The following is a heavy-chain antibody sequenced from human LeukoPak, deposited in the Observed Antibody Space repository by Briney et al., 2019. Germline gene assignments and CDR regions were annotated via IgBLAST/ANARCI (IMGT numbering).Heavy chain of an antibody. V-gene: IGHV3-15*01. CDR1: GFTFSNAW. CDR3: TTDFIGSYDSSRFRH. CDR2: IKSKTEGGTT. J-gene: IGHJ1*01. D-gene: IGHD3-22*01. Sequence: PGGSLRLSCAASGFTFSNAWMTWVRQAPGKGLEWVGRIKSKTEGGTTDYAAPVKGRFTFSRDDSKNTLYLQMNSLKSEDTAVYYCTTDFIGSYDSSRFRHWGQGTQVTVSS.